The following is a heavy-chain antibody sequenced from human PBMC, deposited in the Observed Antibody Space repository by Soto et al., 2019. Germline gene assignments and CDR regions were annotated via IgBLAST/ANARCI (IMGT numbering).Heavy chain of an antibody. CDR3: AMRTGEVDP. CDR2: IYHSGRT. J-gene: IGHJ5*02. D-gene: IGHD7-27*01. CDR1: GASISSSNW. V-gene: IGHV4-4*02. Sequence: SETLSLTCDVPGASISSSNWWSWVRQPTGKGLEWIGEIYHSGRTNYNPSLQSRVTISVDKSKSQFSLRLRSVTAADTAVYYCAMRTGEVDPWGQGTLVTVS.